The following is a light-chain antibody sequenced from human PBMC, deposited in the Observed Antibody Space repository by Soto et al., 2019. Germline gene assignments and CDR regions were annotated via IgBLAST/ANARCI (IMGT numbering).Light chain of an antibody. CDR1: SGHSSYA. CDR2: LDSDGSH. V-gene: IGLV4-69*01. Sequence: QLVLTQSPSASASLGASVKLTCTLSSGHSSYAIAWHQQRPEKGPRYLMKLDSDGSHSRGDGIPDRFSGSSSGAERYLTISSLQSEDEADYYCQTWGTGFKVFGGGTKLTVL. CDR3: QTWGTGFKV. J-gene: IGLJ2*01.